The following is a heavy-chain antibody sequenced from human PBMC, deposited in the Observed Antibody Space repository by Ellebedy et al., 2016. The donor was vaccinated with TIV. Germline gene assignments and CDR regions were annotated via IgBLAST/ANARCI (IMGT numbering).Heavy chain of an antibody. CDR2: IKQDGSEK. D-gene: IGHD2-2*01. J-gene: IGHJ3*02. V-gene: IGHV3-7*03. Sequence: GGSLRLSXVASGFTFSRYWMSWVRQAPGKGLEWVANIKQDGSEKYYVDSVKGRFTISRDNAKNSLYLQMNSLRAEDTAVYYCAKRRAGCSSTSCYVLGAFDIWGQGTMVTVSS. CDR1: GFTFSRYW. CDR3: AKRRAGCSSTSCYVLGAFDI.